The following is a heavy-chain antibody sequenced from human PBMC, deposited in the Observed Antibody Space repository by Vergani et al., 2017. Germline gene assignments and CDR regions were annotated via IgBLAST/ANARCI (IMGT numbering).Heavy chain of an antibody. CDR1: GGSFSGYY. J-gene: IGHJ3*02. D-gene: IGHD3-22*01. Sequence: QVQLQQWGAGLLKPSETLSLTCAVYGGSFSGYYWSWIRQPPGKGLEWIGEINHSGSTNYNPSLKRRDTIAVDTSKNQFPLKLSSVTAAGTAVYYCARYRGIVVVIQRQRTQAFDIWGQGTRVTVSS. V-gene: IGHV4-34*01. CDR3: ARYRGIVVVIQRQRTQAFDI. CDR2: INHSGST.